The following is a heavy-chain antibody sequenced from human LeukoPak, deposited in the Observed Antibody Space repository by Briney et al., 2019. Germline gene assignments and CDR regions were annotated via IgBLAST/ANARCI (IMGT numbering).Heavy chain of an antibody. CDR3: ARNPPDTEYYDYVLGSYGYFDY. J-gene: IGHJ4*02. V-gene: IGHV1-2*02. Sequence: ASVKVSCKASGYTFTGYYMHWVRQAPGQGLEWMGWINPNSGGTNYAQKFQGRVTMTRDTSISTAYMELSRLRSDDTAVYYCARNPPDTEYYDYVLGSYGYFDYWGQGTLVTVSS. CDR1: GYTFTGYY. D-gene: IGHD3-16*01. CDR2: INPNSGGT.